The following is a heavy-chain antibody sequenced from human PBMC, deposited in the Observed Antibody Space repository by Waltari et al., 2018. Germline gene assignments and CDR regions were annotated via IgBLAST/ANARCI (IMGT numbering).Heavy chain of an antibody. J-gene: IGHJ6*02. V-gene: IGHV4-59*01. CDR2: LFYTGKT. CDR1: GASMSRYY. D-gene: IGHD2-2*02. CDR3: ARLRREYLYEGLDV. Sequence: QVQLQESGPGLVTPSETLAPTCTFSGASMSRYYWNWFRQAPGKGLEWIGYLFYTGKTLYNPSLKSRVTILVDTSKNQFSLELNSVTAADTAVYFCARLRREYLYEGLDVWGQGTAVSVSS.